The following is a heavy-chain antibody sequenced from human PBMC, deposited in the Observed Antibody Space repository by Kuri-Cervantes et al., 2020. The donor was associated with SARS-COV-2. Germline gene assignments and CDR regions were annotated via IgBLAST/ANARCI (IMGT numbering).Heavy chain of an antibody. CDR1: GYTFTSYD. Sequence: ASVKVSCKASGYTFTSYDINWVRQATGQGLEWMGWISAYNGNTNYAQKLQGRVTMTTDTSTSTAYMELRSLRSDDTAVYYCARDGYDFWSGSFFDIWGQGTMVTVSS. D-gene: IGHD3-3*01. CDR3: ARDGYDFWSGSFFDI. J-gene: IGHJ3*02. V-gene: IGHV1-18*01. CDR2: ISAYNGNT.